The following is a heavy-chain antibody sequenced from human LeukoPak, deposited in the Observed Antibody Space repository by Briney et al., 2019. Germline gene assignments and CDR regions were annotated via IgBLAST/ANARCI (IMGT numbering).Heavy chain of an antibody. V-gene: IGHV4-39*07. CDR2: IYHSGST. D-gene: IGHD3-3*01. CDR3: ARQYYDFWSGYYPNWFDP. Sequence: SETLSLTCTVPGGSISSSSYYWGWIRQPPGKGLEWIGSIYHSGSTYYNPSLKSRVTISVDTSKNQFSLKLSSVTAADTAVYYRARQYYDFWSGYYPNWFDPWGQGTLVTVSS. J-gene: IGHJ5*02. CDR1: GGSISSSSYY.